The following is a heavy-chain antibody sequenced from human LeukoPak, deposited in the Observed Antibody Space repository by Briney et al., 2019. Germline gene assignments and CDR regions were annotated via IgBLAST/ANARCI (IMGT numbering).Heavy chain of an antibody. CDR1: GGSISSSSYY. D-gene: IGHD3-9*01. J-gene: IGHJ4*02. V-gene: IGHV4-39*07. Sequence: PSETLSLTCTVSGGSISSSSYYWGWIGQPPGKGLEWIGSIYYSGSTYYNPSLKSRVTISVDTSKNQFSLKLSSVTAADTAAYYCARRGAAKVLTGYYIHWGQGTLVTVSS. CDR2: IYYSGST. CDR3: ARRGAAKVLTGYYIH.